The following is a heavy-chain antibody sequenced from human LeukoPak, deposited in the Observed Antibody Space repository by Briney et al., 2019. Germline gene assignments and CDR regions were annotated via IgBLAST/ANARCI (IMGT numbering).Heavy chain of an antibody. CDR3: ATLRSGSYYMSYFDA. J-gene: IGHJ5*02. CDR2: FNPEDGYT. V-gene: IGHV1-24*01. CDR1: GYTFTGYQ. D-gene: IGHD3-10*01. Sequence: ASVKVSCKASGYTFTGYQIHWVRQAPGQGLEWMGGFNPEDGYTVSAQKFQARLSMTEDTSTDTAYMQLSSLRSEDTAVYYCATLRSGSYYMSYFDAWGQGSLVIVSS.